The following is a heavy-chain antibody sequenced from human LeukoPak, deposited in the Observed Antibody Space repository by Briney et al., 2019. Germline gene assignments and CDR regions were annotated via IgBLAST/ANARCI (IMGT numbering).Heavy chain of an antibody. CDR1: GFTFSSYG. V-gene: IGHV3-30*18. CDR3: AKDKFPGSYGGRGDY. CDR2: ISYDGSNK. Sequence: PGGSLRLSCAASGFTFSSYGMHWVRQAPGKGLEWVAVISYDGSNKYYADSVKGRFTISRDNSKNTLYLQMNSLRAEDTAVYYCAKDKFPGSYGGRGDYWGQGTLVTVSS. D-gene: IGHD1-26*01. J-gene: IGHJ4*02.